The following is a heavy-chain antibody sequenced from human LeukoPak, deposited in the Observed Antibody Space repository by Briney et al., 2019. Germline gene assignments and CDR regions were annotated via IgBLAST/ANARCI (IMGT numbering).Heavy chain of an antibody. CDR2: INHSGST. V-gene: IGHV4-34*01. Sequence: PSETLSLTCAVYGGSFSGYYWSWIRQPPGKGLEWIGEINHSGSTNYNPSLKSRVTISVDTSKNQFSLKLSSVTAADTAVYYCARHGGTYYYDSTEYFDYWGQGTLVTVSS. D-gene: IGHD3-22*01. CDR1: GGSFSGYY. CDR3: ARHGGTYYYDSTEYFDY. J-gene: IGHJ4*02.